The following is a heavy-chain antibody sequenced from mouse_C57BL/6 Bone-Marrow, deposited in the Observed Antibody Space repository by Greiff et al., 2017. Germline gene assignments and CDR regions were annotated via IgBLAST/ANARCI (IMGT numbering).Heavy chain of an antibody. CDR3: ARPYYYGSRDYYFDY. Sequence: LQQSGAELVRPGASVKMSCKASGYTFTSYNMHWVKQTPRQGLEWIGAIYPGNGDTSYNQKFKGKATLTVDKSSSTAYMQLSSLTSEDSAVYFCARPYYYGSRDYYFDYWGQGTTLTVSS. V-gene: IGHV1-12*01. CDR1: GYTFTSYN. J-gene: IGHJ2*01. CDR2: IYPGNGDT. D-gene: IGHD1-1*01.